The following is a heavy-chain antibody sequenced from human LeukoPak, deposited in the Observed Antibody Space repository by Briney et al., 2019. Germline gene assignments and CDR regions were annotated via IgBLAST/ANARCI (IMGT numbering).Heavy chain of an antibody. D-gene: IGHD2-15*01. CDR1: GYTFTSYG. V-gene: IGHV1-18*01. Sequence: ASVKVSCKASGYTFTSYGISWVRQAPGQGLEWMGWISAYNGNTNYAQKLQGRVTMTTDTSTSTAYMELRSLRSDDTAVYYCAREVKMVVVAAMDLWGQGTLVTVSS. J-gene: IGHJ5*02. CDR2: ISAYNGNT. CDR3: AREVKMVVVAAMDL.